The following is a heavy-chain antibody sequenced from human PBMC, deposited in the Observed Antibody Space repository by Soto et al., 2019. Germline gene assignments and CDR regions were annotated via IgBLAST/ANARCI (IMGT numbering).Heavy chain of an antibody. Sequence: GGSLRLSCAASGFTFSSYGMHWVRQAPGKGLEWVAVISYDGSNKYYADSVKGRFTISRDNSKNTLYLQMNSLRAEDTAVYYCAKDTIDYYYYYGMDVWGQGTTVTVSS. CDR1: GFTFSSYG. CDR2: ISYDGSNK. J-gene: IGHJ6*02. D-gene: IGHD3-9*01. CDR3: AKDTIDYYYYYGMDV. V-gene: IGHV3-30*18.